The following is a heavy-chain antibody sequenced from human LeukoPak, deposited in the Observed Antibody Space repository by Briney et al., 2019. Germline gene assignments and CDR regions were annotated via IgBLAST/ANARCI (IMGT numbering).Heavy chain of an antibody. Sequence: ASVKVSCKASGGTFSSYAISWERQAPGQGLEWMGGIIPIFGTANYAQKFQGRVTITADKSTSTAYMELSSLRSEDTAVYYCARDGGGYSGYDLLNPYYGMDVWGKGTTVTVCS. CDR3: ARDGGGYSGYDLLNPYYGMDV. D-gene: IGHD5-12*01. CDR2: IIPIFGTA. CDR1: GGTFSSYA. V-gene: IGHV1-69*06. J-gene: IGHJ6*04.